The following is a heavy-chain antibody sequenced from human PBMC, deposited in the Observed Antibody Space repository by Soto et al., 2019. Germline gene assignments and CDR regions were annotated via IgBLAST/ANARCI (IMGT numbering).Heavy chain of an antibody. CDR2: IYYSGST. CDR3: ASSPRTTVTPCFWFDP. CDR1: GGSISSSSYY. Sequence: QLQLQESGPGLVKPSETLSLTCTVSGGSISSSSYYWGWIRQPPGKGLEWIGRIYYSGSTYHHPSLKSLVTISVDTSKNQFSLKLSSVTAADTAVYYCASSPRTTVTPCFWFDPWGQGTLVTVSS. J-gene: IGHJ5*02. V-gene: IGHV4-39*01. D-gene: IGHD4-4*01.